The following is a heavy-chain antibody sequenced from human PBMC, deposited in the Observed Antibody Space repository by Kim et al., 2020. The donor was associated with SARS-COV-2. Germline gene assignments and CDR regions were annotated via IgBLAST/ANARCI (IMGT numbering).Heavy chain of an antibody. Sequence: GESLKISCKGSGYSFTSYWISWVRQMPGKGLEWMGRIDPSDSYTNYSPSFQGHVTISADKSISTAYLQWSSLKASDTAMYYCARSQRDGSGKDLFDYWGQGTLVTVSS. V-gene: IGHV5-10-1*01. CDR3: ARSQRDGSGKDLFDY. J-gene: IGHJ4*02. CDR2: IDPSDSYT. CDR1: GYSFTSYW. D-gene: IGHD3-10*01.